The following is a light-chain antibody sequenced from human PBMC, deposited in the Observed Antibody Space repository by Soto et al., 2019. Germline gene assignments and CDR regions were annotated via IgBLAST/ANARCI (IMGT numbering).Light chain of an antibody. Sequence: DIQMTQSPSSLSASVGDRVTITCRASQSISDSLNWYQHKPGTAPKLLIYAASSLQSGVPSRFSGSGSGTDFTLTISRVEPEDFAVYYCQQYGNSLTFGLGTKVDVK. V-gene: IGKV1-39*01. CDR2: AAS. CDR3: QQYGNSLT. J-gene: IGKJ1*01. CDR1: QSISDS.